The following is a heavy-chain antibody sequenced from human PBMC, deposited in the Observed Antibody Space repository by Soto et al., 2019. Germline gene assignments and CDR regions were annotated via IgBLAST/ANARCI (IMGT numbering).Heavy chain of an antibody. J-gene: IGHJ4*02. CDR1: GYTFTSYA. V-gene: IGHV1-18*01. CDR3: AKYYYDSSGYYQLSY. D-gene: IGHD3-22*01. CDR2: ISAKDGKT. Sequence: ASVKVSCKASGYTFTSYAISWVRQAPGQGLEWMGWISAKDGKTNYPQKFQGRVTMTEDTSTDTAYMELSSLRSEDTAVYYCAKYYYDSSGYYQLSYWGQGTLVTVSS.